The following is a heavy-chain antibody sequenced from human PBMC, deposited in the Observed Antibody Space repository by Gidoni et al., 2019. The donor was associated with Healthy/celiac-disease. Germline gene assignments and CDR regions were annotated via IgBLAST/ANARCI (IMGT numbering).Heavy chain of an antibody. CDR3: ARIRGVATMDVGYYYYGMDV. V-gene: IGHV2-70*15. CDR1: GFSLSTSGMC. CDR2: IDWDDDK. D-gene: IGHD5-12*01. J-gene: IGHJ6*02. Sequence: QVTLRESGPALVKPTQNLTLTCTFSGFSLSTSGMCVSWIRQPPGKALEWLARIDWDDDKYYSTSLKTRLTISKDTSKNQVVLTMTNMDPVDTATDYCARIRGVATMDVGYYYYGMDVWGQGTTVTVSS.